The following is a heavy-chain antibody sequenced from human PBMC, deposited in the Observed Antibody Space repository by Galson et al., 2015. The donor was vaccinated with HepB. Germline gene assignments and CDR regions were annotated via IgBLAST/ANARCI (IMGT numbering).Heavy chain of an antibody. V-gene: IGHV1-18*04. J-gene: IGHJ5*02. CDR3: ALTIVYGYNNNQQMS. Sequence: SVKVSCKASSYTFTSYGITWVRHAPGQGLEWMGWISAYNGHTRYAQKFQGRVTMTTDTSTNTASMELRSLRSDDTAVYYCALTIVYGYNNNQQMSWGQGTLVTVSS. CDR2: ISAYNGHT. CDR1: SYTFTSYG. D-gene: IGHD5/OR15-5a*01.